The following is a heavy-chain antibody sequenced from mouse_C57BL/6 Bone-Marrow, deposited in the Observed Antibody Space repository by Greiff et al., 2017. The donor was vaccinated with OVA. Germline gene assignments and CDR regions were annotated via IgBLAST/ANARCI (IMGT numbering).Heavy chain of an antibody. CDR3: ARTGPGNFDY. CDR2: IRNKANGYTT. J-gene: IGHJ2*01. Sequence: EVHLVESGGGLVQPGGSLSLSCAASGFTFTDYYMSWVRQPPGKALEWLGFIRNKANGYTTEYSASVKGRFTISRDNSQSILYLQMNALRAEDSATYYCARTGPGNFDYWGQGTTLTVSS. V-gene: IGHV7-3*01. D-gene: IGHD3-2*02. CDR1: GFTFTDYY.